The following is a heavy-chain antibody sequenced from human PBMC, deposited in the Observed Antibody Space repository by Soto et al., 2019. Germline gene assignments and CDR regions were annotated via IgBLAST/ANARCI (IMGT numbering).Heavy chain of an antibody. V-gene: IGHV1-3*01. CDR3: ARGKGMEENYYYGLDI. D-gene: IGHD1-1*01. J-gene: IGHJ6*02. Sequence: KGSSKASGYTFSTHAMHWVRQAPGQSLEWMGWINGGTGQTKHSQRFQDRVTITRDTSASTAYMELSSLRSEDTAVYYCARGKGMEENYYYGLDIWGQGTTVTVSS. CDR1: GYTFSTHA. CDR2: INGGTGQT.